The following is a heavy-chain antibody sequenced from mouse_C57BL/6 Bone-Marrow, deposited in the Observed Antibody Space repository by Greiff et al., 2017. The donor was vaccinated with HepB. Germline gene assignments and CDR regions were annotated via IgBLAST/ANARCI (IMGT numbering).Heavy chain of an antibody. D-gene: IGHD2-2*01. CDR3: ARFSTMVTTGYYYAMDY. CDR1: GFTFSDYG. V-gene: IGHV5-17*01. CDR2: ISSGSSTI. J-gene: IGHJ4*01. Sequence: EVKLQESGGGLVKPGGSLKLSCAASGFTFSDYGMHWVRQAPEKGLEWVAYISSGSSTIYYADTVKGRFTISRDNAKNTLFLQMTSLRSEDTAMYYCARFSTMVTTGYYYAMDYWGQGTSVTVSS.